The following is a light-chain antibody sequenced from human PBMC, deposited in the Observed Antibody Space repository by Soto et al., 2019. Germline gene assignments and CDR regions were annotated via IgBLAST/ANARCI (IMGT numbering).Light chain of an antibody. CDR2: GNS. CDR1: SSNIGAGYD. CDR3: QSYDSSLSGRV. J-gene: IGLJ1*01. V-gene: IGLV1-40*01. Sequence: QSVLTQPPSVPGAPGQRVTSSCTGSSSNIGAGYDVHWYQQLPGTAPKLLIYGNSNRPSGVPDRFSGSKSGTSASLAITGLQAEDEADYYCQSYDSSLSGRVFGTGTKVTVL.